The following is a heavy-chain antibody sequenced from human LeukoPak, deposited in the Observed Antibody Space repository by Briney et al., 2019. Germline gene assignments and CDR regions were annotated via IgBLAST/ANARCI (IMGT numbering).Heavy chain of an antibody. CDR3: AEDLYSSSPNWFDP. J-gene: IGHJ5*02. V-gene: IGHV3-43*02. Sequence: EAGGPLRLSCAASGFTFDDYAMHGVRQAPGKGLEGVSLISGDGGSTYYADSVKGRFTISRDNSKNSLYLQMNSLRTEDTALYYCAEDLYSSSPNWFDPWGQGTLVAVSS. CDR1: GFTFDDYA. CDR2: ISGDGGST. D-gene: IGHD6-13*01.